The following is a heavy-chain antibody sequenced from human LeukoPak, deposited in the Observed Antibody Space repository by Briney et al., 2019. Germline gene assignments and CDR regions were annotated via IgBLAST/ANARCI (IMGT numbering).Heavy chain of an antibody. V-gene: IGHV3-30*03. CDR2: ISYDGSNK. CDR1: GFTFSSYG. CDR3: TRLEGYDILTGYQPANWFDP. J-gene: IGHJ5*02. Sequence: GGSLRLSCAASGFTFSSYGMHWVRQAPGKGLEWVAVISYDGSNKYYADSVKGRFTISRDNSKNTLYLQMNSLKTEDTAVYYCTRLEGYDILTGYQPANWFDPWGQGTLVTVSS. D-gene: IGHD3-9*01.